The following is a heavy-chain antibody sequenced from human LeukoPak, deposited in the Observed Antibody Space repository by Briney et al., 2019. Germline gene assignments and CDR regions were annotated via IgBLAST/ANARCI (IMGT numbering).Heavy chain of an antibody. CDR3: ATGAGCGY. J-gene: IGHJ4*02. CDR2: IKQDGSER. V-gene: IGHV3-7*03. D-gene: IGHD6-19*01. Sequence: AGGSLRLSCAASGFTFSSYWMTWVRQAPGKGLEWVANIKQDGSERNYVDSVKGRFTISRDNAKNSLYLQMNTLRDEDTAVYYCATGAGCGYWGRGTLVTVSS. CDR1: GFTFSSYW.